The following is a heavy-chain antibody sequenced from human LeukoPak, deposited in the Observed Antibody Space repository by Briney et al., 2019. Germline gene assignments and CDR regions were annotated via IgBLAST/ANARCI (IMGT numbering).Heavy chain of an antibody. J-gene: IGHJ4*02. CDR2: ISSNGYGEST. Sequence: TLRLSCTASGFTFGDYSMSWFRQAPGKGLEWVVFISSNGYGESTEYAATVKGRFTISRDDSKSIAYLKMNSLKTEDTAVYYSTRYRRGCGELFYSPSFDYWGQGTLVTVSS. CDR1: GFTFGDYS. CDR3: TRYRRGCGELFYSPSFDY. D-gene: IGHD3-10*01. V-gene: IGHV3-49*03.